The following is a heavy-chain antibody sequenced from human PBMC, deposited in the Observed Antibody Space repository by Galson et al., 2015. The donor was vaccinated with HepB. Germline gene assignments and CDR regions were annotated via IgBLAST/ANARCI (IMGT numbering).Heavy chain of an antibody. CDR1: GLTFTTQA. CDR3: SRPPFYTVNYPYFDS. J-gene: IGHJ4*02. CDR2: ISFGSGTT. Sequence: SLRLSCAASGLTFTTQAMHWVRQAPGKGLEWVPGISFGSGTTYYADSVKGRFTISREKSKNTVFVQMNSLRVEDTAVYYCSRPPFYTVNYPYFDSWGQGTLVTVSS. D-gene: IGHD3-16*01. V-gene: IGHV3-23*01.